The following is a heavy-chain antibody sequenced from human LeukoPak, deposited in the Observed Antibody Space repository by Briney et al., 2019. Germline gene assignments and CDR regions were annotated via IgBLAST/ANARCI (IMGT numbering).Heavy chain of an antibody. CDR1: GYTFTSYD. CDR2: MNPNSGNT. CDR3: AKDLWSSTSGYYYFMDV. J-gene: IGHJ6*03. V-gene: IGHV1-8*03. Sequence: ASVKVSCKASGYTFTSYDINWVRQATGQGLEWMGWMNPNSGNTGYAQKFQGRVTITRNTSISTAYMELSSLRSEDTAVYYCAKDLWSSTSGYYYFMDVWGKGTTVTVSS. D-gene: IGHD3-3*01.